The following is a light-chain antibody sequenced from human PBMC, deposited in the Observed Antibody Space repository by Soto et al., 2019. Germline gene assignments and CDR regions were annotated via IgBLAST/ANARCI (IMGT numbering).Light chain of an antibody. CDR2: AAS. CDR1: QGIYSW. CDR3: QQLNSFPLT. Sequence: DIQMTQSQSSVSASVGDRVTITCRASQGIYSWIAWYQQKPGRAPKLLIYAASSLQSGVPVRFSGSGSGTDFILTISSVQHEYVANYYCQQLNSFPLTFGQGTRLEIK. V-gene: IGKV1-12*01. J-gene: IGKJ5*01.